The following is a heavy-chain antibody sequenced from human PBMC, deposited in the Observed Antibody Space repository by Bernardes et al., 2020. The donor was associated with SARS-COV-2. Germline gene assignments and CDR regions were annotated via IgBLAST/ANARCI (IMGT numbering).Heavy chain of an antibody. CDR2: IIPVFGTT. D-gene: IGHD1-1*01. CDR1: GYNLNSSV. J-gene: IGHJ4*02. Sequence: SVKVSCKASGYNLNSSVIAWVRQAPGQGLEWMGDIIPVFGTTRYADDFRGRLTISADQSSTTASMDLSSLTSEDTAIYYCARAGTNQWMIPYCFEYWGQGVLVTVSS. CDR3: ARAGTNQWMIPYCFEY. V-gene: IGHV1-69*13.